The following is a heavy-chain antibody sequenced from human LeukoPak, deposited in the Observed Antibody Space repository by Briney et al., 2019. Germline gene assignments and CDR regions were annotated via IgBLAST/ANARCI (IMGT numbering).Heavy chain of an antibody. V-gene: IGHV4-39*07. CDR3: AREASIRSGYYSSY. J-gene: IGHJ4*02. D-gene: IGHD3-3*01. CDR2: IYYSGST. Sequence: SETLSLTCTVSGGSISSSSYYWGWIRQPPGKGLEWIGSIYYSGSTYYNPSLKSRVTISVDTSKNQFSLKLSSVTAADTAVYYCAREASIRSGYYSSYWGQGTLVTVSS. CDR1: GGSISSSSYY.